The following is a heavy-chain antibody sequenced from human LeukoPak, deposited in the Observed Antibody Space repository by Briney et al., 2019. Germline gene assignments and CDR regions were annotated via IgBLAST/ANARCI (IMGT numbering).Heavy chain of an antibody. J-gene: IGHJ4*02. V-gene: IGHV3-48*03. CDR3: ARGPGYTSS. Sequence: GGSLRLSFVASGLTFSTYEMKWVRQAPGKGLEWVSYISSSGSTIYYADSVKGRFTISRDNAKNSLYLQMNSLRAEDTAIYYCARGPGYTSSWGQGTLVTVSS. CDR2: ISSSGSTI. CDR1: GLTFSTYE. D-gene: IGHD6-13*01.